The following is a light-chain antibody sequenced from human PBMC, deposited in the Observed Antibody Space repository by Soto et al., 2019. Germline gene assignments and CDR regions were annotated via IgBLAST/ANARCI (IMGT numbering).Light chain of an antibody. Sequence: DIRMTQSPSSLSASVGDRVTITCRTSQGINDYLNWYQMKPGEAPKLLIYAASALQSGIPSRFSGSASGTEFTLTITSLQPEDFATYYCQQSYNFPRTFGQGTKVEVK. CDR2: AAS. V-gene: IGKV1-39*01. J-gene: IGKJ1*01. CDR3: QQSYNFPRT. CDR1: QGINDY.